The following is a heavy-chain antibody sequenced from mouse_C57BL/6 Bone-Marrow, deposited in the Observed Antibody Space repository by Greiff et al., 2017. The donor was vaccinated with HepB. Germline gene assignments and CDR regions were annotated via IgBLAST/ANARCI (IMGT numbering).Heavy chain of an antibody. CDR1: GFTFSSYA. V-gene: IGHV5-4*01. D-gene: IGHD1-2*01. J-gene: IGHJ1*03. CDR2: ISDGGSYT. CDR3: ARDKYYGPSYWYFDV. Sequence: EVKVVESGGGLVKPGGSLKLSCAASGFTFSSYAMSWVRQTPEKRLEWVATISDGGSYTYYPDNVKGRFTISRDNAKNNLYLQMSHLKSEDTAMYYCARDKYYGPSYWYFDVWGTGTTVTVSS.